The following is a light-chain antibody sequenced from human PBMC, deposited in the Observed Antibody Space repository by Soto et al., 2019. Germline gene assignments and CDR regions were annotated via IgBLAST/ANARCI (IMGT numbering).Light chain of an antibody. CDR1: QSISSW. CDR2: DAS. V-gene: IGKV1-5*01. CDR3: QQYNSYWT. Sequence: DIQMTQSPSTLSASVGDRVTITCRASQSISSWLAWYQQKPGKAPKLLIYDASSLESGVPSRFSGSGSGTEFPLPISSLQPDDFATYYYQQYNSYWTFGQGTKVEIK. J-gene: IGKJ1*01.